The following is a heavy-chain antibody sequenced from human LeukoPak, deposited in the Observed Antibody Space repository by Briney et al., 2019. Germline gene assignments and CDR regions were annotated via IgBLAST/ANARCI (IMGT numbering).Heavy chain of an antibody. CDR1: GGSISSHY. Sequence: SETLSLTCTVSGGSISSHYWSWIRQPPGKGLEWIGYIYYSGSTNYNPSLKSRVTISVDTSKNQFSLKLSSVTAADTAVYYCARGEQSLRYFDWFPPLRDPGPYYYMDVWGKGTTVTVSS. CDR3: ARGEQSLRYFDWFPPLRDPGPYYYMDV. CDR2: IYYSGST. D-gene: IGHD3-9*01. V-gene: IGHV4-59*11. J-gene: IGHJ6*03.